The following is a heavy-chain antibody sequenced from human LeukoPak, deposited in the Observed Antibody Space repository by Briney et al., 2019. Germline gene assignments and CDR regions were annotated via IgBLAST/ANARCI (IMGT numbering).Heavy chain of an antibody. CDR2: INPSDGSA. D-gene: IGHD5-18*01. CDR1: GYTFTSYY. CDR3: AREDTLIGSRGPIADY. J-gene: IGHJ4*02. Sequence: GASVKVSCKATGYTFTSYYIHWVRQAPGQGPEWMGIINPSDGSATDAQKFRGRVTMTRDTSTSTVFMELSRLTSEDTAVYYCAREDTLIGSRGPIADYWGQGTPVTVSS. V-gene: IGHV1-46*01.